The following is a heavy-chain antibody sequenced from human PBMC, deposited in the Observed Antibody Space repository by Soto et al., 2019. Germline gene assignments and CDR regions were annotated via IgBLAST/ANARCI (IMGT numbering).Heavy chain of an antibody. D-gene: IGHD3-9*01. V-gene: IGHV4-34*01. J-gene: IGHJ4*02. Sequence: QVQLQQWGAGLLKPSETLSLTCAVYGGSFSGYYWSWIRQPPGKGLEWIGEINHSGSTNYNPPLKSRVNISVDTSKNQFSLKLSSVTAADTAVYYCAREAARYYDILTGYYDYWGQGTLVTVSS. CDR2: INHSGST. CDR1: GGSFSGYY. CDR3: AREAARYYDILTGYYDY.